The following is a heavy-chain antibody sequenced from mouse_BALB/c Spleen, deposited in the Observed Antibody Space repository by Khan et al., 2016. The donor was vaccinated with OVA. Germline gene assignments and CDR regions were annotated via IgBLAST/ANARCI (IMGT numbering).Heavy chain of an antibody. CDR1: GFTFADYY. CDR3: ARGGYYDNSLFDY. V-gene: IGHV1-84*02. CDR2: IYPGSGNT. D-gene: IGHD1-1*01. Sequence: QIQLMQSGPELVKPGASVKISCKASGFTFADYYLNWVKQKPGQGLEWIGWIYPGSGNTKYNEKFMGKATLTVDTSSSTAYMQLSSQASEDTAVYFCARGGYYDNSLFDYWGQGTTLTVSS. J-gene: IGHJ2*01.